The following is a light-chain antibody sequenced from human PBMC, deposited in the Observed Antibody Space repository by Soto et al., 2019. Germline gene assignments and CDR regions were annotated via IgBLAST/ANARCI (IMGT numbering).Light chain of an antibody. V-gene: IGKV3-15*01. CDR1: QPVSDK. J-gene: IGKJ5*01. CDR2: GAS. CDR3: QQYDQWPIT. Sequence: EMVVTQSPDTLSVAPGVGATFTCVASQPVSDKLAWYQQKPGQAPRLLIYGASARALGIPDRFSGSGSGTEFSFAVTSLQSEHFAVYNCQQYDQWPITFGQGTRLEI.